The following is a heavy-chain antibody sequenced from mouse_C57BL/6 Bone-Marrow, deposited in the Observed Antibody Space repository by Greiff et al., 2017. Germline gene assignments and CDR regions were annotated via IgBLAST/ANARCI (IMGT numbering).Heavy chain of an antibody. V-gene: IGHV1-78*01. CDR2: IDPSDGST. D-gene: IGHD1-1*01. J-gene: IGHJ2*01. CDR1: GYTFTDHT. Sequence: QVQLQQSDAELVKPGASVKISCKVSGYTFTDHTIHWMQQRPEQGLEWIGYIDPSDGSTKYNEQFKGKATLTADKSSSTAYKQLNSLTSEDSAVDFCARLYYYGFINYWGQGTTLTVSS. CDR3: ARLYYYGFINY.